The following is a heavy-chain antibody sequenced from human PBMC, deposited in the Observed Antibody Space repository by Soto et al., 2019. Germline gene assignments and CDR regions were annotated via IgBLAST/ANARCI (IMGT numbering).Heavy chain of an antibody. CDR2: IYYSGST. D-gene: IGHD6-13*01. V-gene: IGHV4-31*03. Sequence: QVQLQESGPGLVRPSQTLSLTCTVSGGSISSGGYYWSWIRQHPGKGLEWIGYIYYSGSTYYNPSLESRXXIXVXXSKNQFSLKVTSVTAADTAVYYCASSGSSWYGLDYWGQGTLVTVSS. CDR3: ASSGSSWYGLDY. J-gene: IGHJ4*02. CDR1: GGSISSGGYY.